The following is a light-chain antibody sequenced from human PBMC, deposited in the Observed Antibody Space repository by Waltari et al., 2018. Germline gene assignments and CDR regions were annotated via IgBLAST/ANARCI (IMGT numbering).Light chain of an antibody. CDR3: SSYTSSSSYV. J-gene: IGLJ1*01. V-gene: IGLV2-14*01. CDR2: EVS. Sequence: QSALTQPASVSGSPGQSITISCTGTSSDVGSYNSVSWYQQHPGKAPKLMIYEVSNRPSGVSSRFSGSKSGNTASLTISGLQAEDEADYYCSSYTSSSSYVFGTGTKVTVL. CDR1: SSDVGSYNS.